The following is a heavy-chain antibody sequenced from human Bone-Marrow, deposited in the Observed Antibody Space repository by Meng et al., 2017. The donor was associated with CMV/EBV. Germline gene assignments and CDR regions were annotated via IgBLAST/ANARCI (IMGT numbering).Heavy chain of an antibody. CDR3: ARSSQVTKYYFDY. CDR2: IYYSGST. Sequence: ESLKISCAVYGGSFSGYYWSWIRQPPGKGLEWIGSIYYSGSTYYNPSLKSRVTISVDTSKNQFSLKLSSVTAADTAVYYCARSSQVTKYYFDYWGQGTLVTVSS. J-gene: IGHJ4*02. CDR1: GGSFSGYY. V-gene: IGHV4-34*01.